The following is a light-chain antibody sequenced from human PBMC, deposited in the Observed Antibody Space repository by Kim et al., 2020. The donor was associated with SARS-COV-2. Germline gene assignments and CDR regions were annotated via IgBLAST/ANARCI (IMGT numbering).Light chain of an antibody. J-gene: IGLJ3*02. Sequence: SYELTQPPSVSVSPGQTATISCSGDKLGHKYACWYQQKPGQSPVLVIYQDKKRPSGIPERFSGSTSGNTVTLTISGTQAMDEADYYCQAWDNNTVVFGGGTQLTVL. V-gene: IGLV3-1*01. CDR2: QDK. CDR3: QAWDNNTVV. CDR1: KLGHKY.